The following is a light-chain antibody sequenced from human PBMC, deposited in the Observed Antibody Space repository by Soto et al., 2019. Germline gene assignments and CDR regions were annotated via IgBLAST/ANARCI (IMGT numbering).Light chain of an antibody. V-gene: IGKV3-15*01. Sequence: EIVMTQSPATLSVSPGDRATLSCRASQSVYSNLAWYQQKPGQAPRLLIYGASTRATGIPARFSGSGSGTEFTLTISSLQSEDFALYSCQQYNKWPLTFGGGTKVEIK. CDR2: GAS. CDR1: QSVYSN. J-gene: IGKJ4*01. CDR3: QQYNKWPLT.